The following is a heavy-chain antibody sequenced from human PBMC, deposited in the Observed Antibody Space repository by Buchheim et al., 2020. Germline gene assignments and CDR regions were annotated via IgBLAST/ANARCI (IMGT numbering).Heavy chain of an antibody. J-gene: IGHJ2*01. V-gene: IGHV3-21*01. CDR2: ISSSSSYI. Sequence: VQLVESGGGVVQPGRSLRLSCAASGFTFSSYSMNWVRQAPGKGLEWVSSISSSSSYIYYAASVKGRFTISRDNAKNSLYLQMNSLRAEDTAVYDCARAVGANYYWYFDLWGRGTL. D-gene: IGHD1-26*01. CDR1: GFTFSSYS. CDR3: ARAVGANYYWYFDL.